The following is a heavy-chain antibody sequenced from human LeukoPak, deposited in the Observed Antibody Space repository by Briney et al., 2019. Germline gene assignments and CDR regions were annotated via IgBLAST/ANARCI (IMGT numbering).Heavy chain of an antibody. V-gene: IGHV3-23*01. Sequence: PGGSLRLSCVASGFTFSSYAMSWVRQAPGKGLEWVSAISGSGGSTYYADSVKGRFTISRDNSKNTLYLQMNSLRAEDTAVYYCANLKTGTRWHPGRKYWYFDLWGRGTLVTVSS. CDR3: ANLKTGTRWHPGRKYWYFDL. J-gene: IGHJ2*01. D-gene: IGHD1-14*01. CDR1: GFTFSSYA. CDR2: ISGSGGST.